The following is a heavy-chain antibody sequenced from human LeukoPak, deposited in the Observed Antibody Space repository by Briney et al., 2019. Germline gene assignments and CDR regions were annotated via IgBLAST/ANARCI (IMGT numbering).Heavy chain of an antibody. Sequence: GGSLRLSCAASGFSFSSYDMHWVRQAPGRGLEWVAFVQKDGNSKKYADSVKGRFTISRDNSKNTMYLQMNSLRVEDTAVYYCVPLNWNPPGDFDRWGQGTLVTVSS. CDR1: GFSFSSYD. CDR3: VPLNWNPPGDFDR. CDR2: VQKDGNSK. D-gene: IGHD1-20*01. V-gene: IGHV3-30*02. J-gene: IGHJ4*02.